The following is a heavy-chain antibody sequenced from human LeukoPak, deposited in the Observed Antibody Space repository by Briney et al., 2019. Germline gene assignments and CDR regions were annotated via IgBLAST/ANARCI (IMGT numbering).Heavy chain of an antibody. Sequence: SVKVSCKASGGTFSSYAISWVRQAPGQGLEWMGRIIPILGIANYAQKFQGRVTITADKSTSTAYMELSSLRSEDTAVYYCARGPYYDILTGYYNSWYFDLWGRGTLVTVSS. CDR1: GGTFSSYA. CDR3: ARGPYYDILTGYYNSWYFDL. J-gene: IGHJ2*01. CDR2: IIPILGIA. D-gene: IGHD3-9*01. V-gene: IGHV1-69*04.